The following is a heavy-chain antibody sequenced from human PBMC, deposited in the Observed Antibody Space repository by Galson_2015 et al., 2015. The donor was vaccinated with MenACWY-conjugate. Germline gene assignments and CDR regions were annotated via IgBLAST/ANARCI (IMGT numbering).Heavy chain of an antibody. V-gene: IGHV3-21*01. Sequence: SLRLSCAASGFTFSSFSMNWVRQAPGKGLEWVSSISATSATIYYADSVKGRFTISRDNAKNSLYLQMNSLRAEDTAVSYCARTAGSVPPWGLGTLVTVSS. CDR3: ARTAGSVPP. D-gene: IGHD6-13*01. CDR2: ISATSATI. J-gene: IGHJ5*02. CDR1: GFTFSSFS.